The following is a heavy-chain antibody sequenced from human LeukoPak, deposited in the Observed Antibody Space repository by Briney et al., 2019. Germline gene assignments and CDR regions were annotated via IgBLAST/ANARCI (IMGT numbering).Heavy chain of an antibody. V-gene: IGHV3-11*04. Sequence: PGGSLRLSCAASGFTLSDYYMGWIRQAPGNGLEWVAYITSSGSAIYHADSAKGRFTISRDNAKNSLYLQMNTLRAEDTAVYYCARAHKDAFDIWGQGTMVTVSS. J-gene: IGHJ3*02. CDR2: ITSSGSAI. CDR1: GFTLSDYY. CDR3: ARAHKDAFDI.